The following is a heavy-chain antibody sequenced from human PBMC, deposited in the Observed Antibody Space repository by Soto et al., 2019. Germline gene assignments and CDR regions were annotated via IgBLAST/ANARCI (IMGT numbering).Heavy chain of an antibody. CDR3: AREEYSSGTGSLQH. Sequence: VPLVESGGGVVQPGRSLRLSCAASGFTFSSYGMHWVRQAPGKGLEWVALIWYDGSNEYYVASVKGRFTISRDNSKNALFLQMNSLRAEDTAMYYCAREEYSSGTGSLQHWGQGTLVTVSS. J-gene: IGHJ1*01. CDR2: IWYDGSNE. V-gene: IGHV3-33*01. CDR1: GFTFSSYG. D-gene: IGHD6-19*01.